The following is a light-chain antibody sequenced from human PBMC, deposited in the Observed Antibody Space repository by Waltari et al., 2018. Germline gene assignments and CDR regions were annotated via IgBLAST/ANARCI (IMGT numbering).Light chain of an antibody. CDR2: GAS. J-gene: IGKJ5*01. CDR3: QQYDNWPPNT. CDR1: QSVSSN. V-gene: IGKV3-15*01. Sequence: EILMTQSPATLSVSPGDRVTLSCRASQSVSSNLAWYQQKPGQAPRLLIYGASTRATGIPARFSGSGSGTDFTLTISSLQSEDFAVYYCQQYDNWPPNTFGQGTRLEIK.